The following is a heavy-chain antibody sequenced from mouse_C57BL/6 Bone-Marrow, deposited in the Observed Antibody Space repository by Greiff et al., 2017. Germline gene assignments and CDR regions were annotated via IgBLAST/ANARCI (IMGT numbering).Heavy chain of an antibody. CDR1: GFTFSSYA. Sequence: EVKLVESGGGLVKPGGSLKLSCAASGFTFSSYAMSWVRQTPEKRLEWVATISDGGSYTYYPDNVKGRFTILRDNAKNNLYLQMSHLKSEDTAMYYCARGYYGFAMDYWGQGTSVTVSS. V-gene: IGHV5-4*03. CDR3: ARGYYGFAMDY. J-gene: IGHJ4*01. CDR2: ISDGGSYT. D-gene: IGHD1-1*01.